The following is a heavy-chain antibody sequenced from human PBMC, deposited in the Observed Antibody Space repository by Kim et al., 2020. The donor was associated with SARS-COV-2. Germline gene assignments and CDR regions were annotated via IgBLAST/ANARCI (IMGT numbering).Heavy chain of an antibody. V-gene: IGHV3-11*06. D-gene: IGHD3-10*01. J-gene: IGHJ4*02. CDR3: ARDGTYYYGSGRLYYFDY. Sequence: KGRFTISRDNAKNSLYLQMNSLRAEDTAVYYCARDGTYYYGSGRLYYFDYWGQGTLVTVSS.